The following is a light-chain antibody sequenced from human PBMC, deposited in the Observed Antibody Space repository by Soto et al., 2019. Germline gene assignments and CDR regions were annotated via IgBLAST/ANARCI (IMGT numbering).Light chain of an antibody. CDR1: ERIYSAY. Sequence: EVVLTQSPGTLSFSRGERATLSCRASERIYSAYLGWYQQKPGQAPRLLIYGTSSRATGIPDRFSGSGSGTDFTLTISRLEPEDFAVYYCQQRSNWPITFGQGTRLEI. CDR2: GTS. J-gene: IGKJ5*01. V-gene: IGKV3D-20*02. CDR3: QQRSNWPIT.